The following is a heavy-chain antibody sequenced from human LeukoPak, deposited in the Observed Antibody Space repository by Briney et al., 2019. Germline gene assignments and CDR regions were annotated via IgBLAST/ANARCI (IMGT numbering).Heavy chain of an antibody. CDR2: ISYDGSNK. V-gene: IGHV3-30*18. CDR1: GFTFSSYG. CDR3: AKDSAVAGMGYYYGMDV. Sequence: GRSLRLSCAASGFTFSSYGMHWVRQAPGKGLECVAVISYDGSNKYYADSVKCRFTISRDNSKNTLYLQMNSLRAEDTAVYYCAKDSAVAGMGYYYGMDVWGQGTTVTVSS. J-gene: IGHJ6*02. D-gene: IGHD6-19*01.